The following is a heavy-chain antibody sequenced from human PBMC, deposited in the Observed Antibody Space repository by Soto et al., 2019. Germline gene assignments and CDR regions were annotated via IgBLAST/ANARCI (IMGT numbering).Heavy chain of an antibody. CDR2: IYYSGST. D-gene: IGHD2-15*01. Sequence: QVQLQESGPGLVKPSQTLSLPCTVSGCSISTGGYYWSWIRQHPGKGLEWIGYIYYSGSTYYNPSLNNRVTIAVDTSKHQSPLKLSSVSAADTAVYYCAREPVVWGQGTLVTVST. CDR1: GCSISTGGYY. J-gene: IGHJ4*02. CDR3: AREPVV. V-gene: IGHV4-31*03.